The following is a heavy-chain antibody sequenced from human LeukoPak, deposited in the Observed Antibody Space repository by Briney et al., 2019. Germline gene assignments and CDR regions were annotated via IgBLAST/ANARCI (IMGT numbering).Heavy chain of an antibody. CDR1: GYTFTSYY. J-gene: IGHJ5*02. CDR2: INPSGGST. CDR3: ARGRRIVVVTAIRAPLSWFDP. Sequence: ASVKVSCKASGYTFTSYYMHWVRQAPGQGLEWMGIINPSGGSTSYAQKFQGRVTMTRDMSTSTVYMELSSLRSEDTAVYYCARGRRIVVVTAIRAPLSWFDPWGQGTLVTVSS. D-gene: IGHD2-21*02. V-gene: IGHV1-46*01.